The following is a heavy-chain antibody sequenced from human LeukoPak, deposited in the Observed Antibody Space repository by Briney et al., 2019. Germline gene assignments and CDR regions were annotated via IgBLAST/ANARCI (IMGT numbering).Heavy chain of an antibody. D-gene: IGHD3-3*02. V-gene: IGHV3-23*01. J-gene: IGHJ3*01. Sequence: GGSLRLSCAASGFTFSNFVMNWVRQAPGKGLEWVSAISGSGSGDSTYYADSVKGRFTISRDNSKNTLYLQMNSLRAEDTAVYYYAKIRAPAYDFWGQGTMVTVSS. CDR3: AKIRAPAYDF. CDR1: GFTFSNFV. CDR2: ISGSGSGDST.